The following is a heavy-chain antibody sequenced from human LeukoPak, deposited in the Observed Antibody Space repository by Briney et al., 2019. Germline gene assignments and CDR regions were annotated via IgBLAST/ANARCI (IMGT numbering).Heavy chain of an antibody. V-gene: IGHV3-23*01. CDR3: ARYCSGGCYSGLDY. CDR2: ISGSGGST. D-gene: IGHD2-15*01. Sequence: GGSLRLSCAASGFTFSSYAMSWGRRAPGKGLEWVSAISGSGGSTYYADSVKGRFTISRDNSKNTLYLQMDSLRGEDTAVYYCARYCSGGCYSGLDYWGQGTLVTVPS. J-gene: IGHJ4*02. CDR1: GFTFSSYA.